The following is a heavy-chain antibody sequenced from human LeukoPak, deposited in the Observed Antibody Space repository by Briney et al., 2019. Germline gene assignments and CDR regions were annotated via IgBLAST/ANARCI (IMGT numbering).Heavy chain of an antibody. CDR2: ISAYNGNT. CDR3: GRGRLPPVAFFDY. J-gene: IGHJ4*02. V-gene: IGHV1-18*01. D-gene: IGHD4-11*01. CDR1: GYTFTSYG. Sequence: GAAVQVSCKASGYTFTSYGISWVRQAPGQGLEWMGWISAYNGNTNYAQKLQGRVTMTTDTSMSTAYMELRSMSADDTAMYYCGRGRLPPVAFFDYWGQGTQVTVSS.